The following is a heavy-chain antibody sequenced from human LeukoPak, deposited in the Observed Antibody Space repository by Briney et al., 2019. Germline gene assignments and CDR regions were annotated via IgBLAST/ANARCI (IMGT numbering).Heavy chain of an antibody. CDR2: INPNSGGT. D-gene: IGHD3-22*01. CDR1: GYTFTGYY. V-gene: IGHV1-2*02. J-gene: IGHJ3*02. Sequence: ASVKVSCKASGYTFTGYYMHWVRQAPGQGLEWMGWINPNSGGTNYAQKFQGRVTMTRDTSISTAYMELRSLRSDDTAVYYCARDSGRVTMIVVASDAFDIWGQGTMVTVSS. CDR3: ARDSGRVTMIVVASDAFDI.